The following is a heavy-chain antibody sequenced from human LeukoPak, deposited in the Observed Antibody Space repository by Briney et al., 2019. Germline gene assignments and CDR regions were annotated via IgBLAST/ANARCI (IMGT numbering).Heavy chain of an antibody. J-gene: IGHJ4*02. CDR3: ARDPKGDYVWAYYFDY. CDR2: IIPIFGTA. CDR1: GGTFSGYA. D-gene: IGHD3-16*01. Sequence: APVKVSCKASGGTFSGYAISWVRQAPGQGLEWMGGIIPIFGTANYAQKFQGRVTITADESTSTAYMELSSLRSEDTAVYYCARDPKGDYVWAYYFDYWGQGTLVTVSS. V-gene: IGHV1-69*13.